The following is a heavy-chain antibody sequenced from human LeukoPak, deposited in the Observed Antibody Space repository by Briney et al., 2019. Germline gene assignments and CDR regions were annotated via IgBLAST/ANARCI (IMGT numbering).Heavy chain of an antibody. V-gene: IGHV3-30*02. Sequence: GGSLRLSCAASGFTFSSYGMHWVRQAPGKGLEWVAVIWYDGSNKYCADSVKGRFTISRDNSKNTLYLQMNSLRAEDTAVYYCAKNYGDYFDYWGQGTLVTVSS. CDR1: GFTFSSYG. D-gene: IGHD4-17*01. CDR3: AKNYGDYFDY. J-gene: IGHJ4*02. CDR2: IWYDGSNK.